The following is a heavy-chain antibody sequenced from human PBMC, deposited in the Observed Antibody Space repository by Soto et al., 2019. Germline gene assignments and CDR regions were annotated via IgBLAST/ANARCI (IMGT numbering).Heavy chain of an antibody. CDR2: TSRDGTTT. Sequence: EVQLVESGGGLVQPGGSLRLSCAASGFILSSYWMHWVRQAPGKGLVWVSRTSRDGTTTQYADSVKGRFTISRDNSKNTLYLQMNSLRAEDTAVYYCAKDLRYCSSTSCYAFDIWGQGTMVTVSS. D-gene: IGHD2-2*01. CDR3: AKDLRYCSSTSCYAFDI. V-gene: IGHV3-74*01. J-gene: IGHJ3*02. CDR1: GFILSSYW.